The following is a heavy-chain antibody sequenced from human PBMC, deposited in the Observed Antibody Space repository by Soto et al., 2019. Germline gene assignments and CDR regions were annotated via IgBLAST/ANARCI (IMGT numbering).Heavy chain of an antibody. J-gene: IGHJ4*02. Sequence: QVQLVQSGAEVKKPGSSVKVSCKASGGTFGSYAFSWVRQAPGQGLEWMGGSIPVSGAAHYAQKFQGRVTITADDSTSTAYMELSSLSSQDTAVYYCATALGCRSTSCTLDYWGQGTRVIVSS. CDR2: SIPVSGAA. D-gene: IGHD2-2*01. CDR3: ATALGCRSTSCTLDY. V-gene: IGHV1-69*01. CDR1: GGTFGSYA.